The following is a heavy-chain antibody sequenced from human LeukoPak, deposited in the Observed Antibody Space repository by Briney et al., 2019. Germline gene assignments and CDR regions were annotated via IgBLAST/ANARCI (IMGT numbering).Heavy chain of an antibody. J-gene: IGHJ5*02. CDR2: INPNSGGT. V-gene: IGHV1-2*06. D-gene: IGHD3-10*01. CDR3: ARDLRYGSGSPRFDP. Sequence: GASVKVSCKASGYTFTGYYMHWVRQAPGQGLEWMGRINPNSGGTNYAQKFQGRVTMTRDTSISTAYMELSRLRSDDTAVYYCARDLRYGSGSPRFDPWGQGTLVTVSS. CDR1: GYTFTGYY.